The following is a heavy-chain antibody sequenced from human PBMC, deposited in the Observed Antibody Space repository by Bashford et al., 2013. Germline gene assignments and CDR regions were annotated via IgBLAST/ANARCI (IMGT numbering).Heavy chain of an antibody. V-gene: IGHV4-30-4*01. CDR1: GGSISSGDYY. CDR3: ARGPMIVVVTYWYFDL. J-gene: IGHJ2*01. D-gene: IGHD3-22*01. CDR2: IYYSGST. Sequence: SETLSLTCTVSGGSISSGDYYWSWIRQPPGKGLEWIGYIYYSGSTYYNPSLKSRVTISVDTSKNQFSLKLSSVTAADTAVYYCARGPMIVVVTYWYFDLWGRGTLVTVSS.